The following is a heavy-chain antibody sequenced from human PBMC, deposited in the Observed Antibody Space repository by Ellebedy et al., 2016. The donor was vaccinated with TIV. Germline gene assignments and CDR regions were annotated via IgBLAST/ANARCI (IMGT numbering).Heavy chain of an antibody. V-gene: IGHV3-21*01. CDR3: ARDGSEWSRDY. D-gene: IGHD3-3*01. CDR1: GFTFNIAR. CDR2: IVFSGTAA. J-gene: IGHJ4*02. Sequence: GGSLRLXXAASGFTFNIARMTWVRQAPGKGLEWVGTIVFSGTAAYYSDSVKGRFIISRDNAKNSLFLQMNSLRVEDTAVYYCARDGSEWSRDYWGQGTLVTVSS.